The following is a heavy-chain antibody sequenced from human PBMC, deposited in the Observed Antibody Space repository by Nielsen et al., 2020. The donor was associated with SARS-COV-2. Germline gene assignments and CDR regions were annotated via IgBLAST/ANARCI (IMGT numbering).Heavy chain of an antibody. CDR3: ARDDPRVD. J-gene: IGHJ4*02. Sequence: GSLRLSCTVSGGSISSYYWSWIRQPPGKGLEWIGYIYYSGSTNYNPSLKSRVTISVDTSKNQFSLKLSSVTAADTAVYYCARDDPRVDWGQGTQVTVSS. D-gene: IGHD5-12*01. V-gene: IGHV4-59*13. CDR1: GGSISSYY. CDR2: IYYSGST.